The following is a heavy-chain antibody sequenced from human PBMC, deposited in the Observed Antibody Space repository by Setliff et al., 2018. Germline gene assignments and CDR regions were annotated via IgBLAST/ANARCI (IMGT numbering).Heavy chain of an antibody. D-gene: IGHD3-10*01. CDR3: ARIKWFGETDCFDS. Sequence: SETLSLTCAVYGGSFSAYYWSWIRQPPGKGLEWIGEINHSGITNYNPSLKSRVTMSVDTSKNQFSLKLNSLTAADTAVYYCARIKWFGETDCFDSWGQGTLVTVSS. CDR2: INHSGIT. V-gene: IGHV4-34*01. J-gene: IGHJ5*01. CDR1: GGSFSAYY.